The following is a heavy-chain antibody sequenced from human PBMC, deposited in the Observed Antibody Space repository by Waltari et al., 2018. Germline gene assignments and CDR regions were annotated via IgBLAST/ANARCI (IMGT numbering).Heavy chain of an antibody. Sequence: VQLVQSGAEVKKPGASVKVSCKASGYTFTGYYMHWVRQAPGQGLEWMGRINPNSGGPNDAQKCQGRVTMTRDTSISTAYMELSRLRSDDTAVDYCARGPPILTGYLDDYWGQGTLVTVSS. CDR1: GYTFTGYY. J-gene: IGHJ4*02. CDR3: ARGPPILTGYLDDY. CDR2: INPNSGGP. D-gene: IGHD3-9*01. V-gene: IGHV1-2*06.